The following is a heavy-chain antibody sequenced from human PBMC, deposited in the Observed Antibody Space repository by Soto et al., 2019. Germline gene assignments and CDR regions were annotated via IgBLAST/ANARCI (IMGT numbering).Heavy chain of an antibody. J-gene: IGHJ4*01. CDR3: ARLKTSSGWYGFDA. D-gene: IGHD3-10*01. CDR1: RGSDSRYFFY. V-gene: IGHV4-61*01. CDR2: IYYTGTT. Sequence: SETLSLTCSVSRGSDSRYFFYWSWVRQPPGQRLEWIGYIYYTGTTNYNPSLASRVAMSVDTSKKQFTQHLRSLTAADTARYYSARLKTSSGWYGFDAWGHGMVVTVYS.